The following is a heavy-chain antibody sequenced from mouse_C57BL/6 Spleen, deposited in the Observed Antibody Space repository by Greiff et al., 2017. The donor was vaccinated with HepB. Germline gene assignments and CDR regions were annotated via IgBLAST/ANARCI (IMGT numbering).Heavy chain of an antibody. V-gene: IGHV1-72*01. CDR2: IDPNSGGT. J-gene: IGHJ1*03. CDR1: GYTFTSYW. Sequence: QVQLQQPGAELVKPGASVKLSCKASGYTFTSYWIHWVKQRPGRGLEWIGRIDPNSGGTKYNEKFKSKATLTVDKPSSTAYMQLSSLTSEVSAVYYCAMGSRTTVVEDWYIDVWGTGTTVTVSS. CDR3: AMGSRTTVVEDWYIDV. D-gene: IGHD1-1*01.